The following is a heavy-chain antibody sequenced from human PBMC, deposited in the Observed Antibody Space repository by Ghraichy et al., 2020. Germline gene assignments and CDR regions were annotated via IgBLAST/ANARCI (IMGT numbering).Heavy chain of an antibody. CDR3: ARRSGYSGSSFDY. V-gene: IGHV3-53*01. Sequence: GGSLRLSCAASGFTVSSNYMCWVRQAPGKGLEWASIIYSGGSTYYADSVGGRFIISRDNSKNTLYLQVNSLRAEDTAVYYCARRSGYSGSSFDYWGQGTLVTVSS. D-gene: IGHD5-12*01. CDR2: IYSGGST. CDR1: GFTVSSNY. J-gene: IGHJ4*02.